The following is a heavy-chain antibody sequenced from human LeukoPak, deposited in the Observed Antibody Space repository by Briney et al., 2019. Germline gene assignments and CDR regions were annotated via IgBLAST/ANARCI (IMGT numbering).Heavy chain of an antibody. V-gene: IGHV3-48*03. CDR3: ARGDYYDSSGYFTR. J-gene: IGHJ4*02. CDR1: GFTFSSYE. Sequence: PGGSLRLSCAASGFTFSSYEMNWVCQAPGKGLEWVSYISSSGSTIYYADSVKGRFTISRDNAKNSLYLQMNSLRAEDTAVYYCARGDYYDSSGYFTRWGQGTLVTVSS. CDR2: ISSSGSTI. D-gene: IGHD3-22*01.